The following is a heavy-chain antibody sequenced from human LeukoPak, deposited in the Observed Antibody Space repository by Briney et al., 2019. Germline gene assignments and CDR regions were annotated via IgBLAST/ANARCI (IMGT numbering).Heavy chain of an antibody. Sequence: GESLKISCKGSGYSFTSYWIVWVRQMPGKGLEWMGIIYPGDSDTRYSPSFQGQVTISADKPISTAYLQWSSLKASDTAMYYCARLGNYGSGSRPIDYWGQGTLVTVSS. CDR1: GYSFTSYW. CDR2: IYPGDSDT. V-gene: IGHV5-51*01. D-gene: IGHD3-10*01. CDR3: ARLGNYGSGSRPIDY. J-gene: IGHJ4*02.